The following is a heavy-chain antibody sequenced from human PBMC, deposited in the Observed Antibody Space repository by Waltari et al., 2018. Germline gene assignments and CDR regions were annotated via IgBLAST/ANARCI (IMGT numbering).Heavy chain of an antibody. CDR2: ISSSSSTI. CDR1: GFTFSSYS. V-gene: IGHV3-48*01. CDR3: ARGGSEHSGERKGLDY. J-gene: IGHJ4*02. D-gene: IGHD5-12*01. Sequence: EVQLVESGGGLVQPGGSLRLSCAASGFTFSSYSMTWVRQAPGKGLEWVSYISSSSSTIYYADSVKGRFTISRDNAKNSLYLQMNSLRAEDTAVYYCARGGSEHSGERKGLDYWGQGTLVTVSS.